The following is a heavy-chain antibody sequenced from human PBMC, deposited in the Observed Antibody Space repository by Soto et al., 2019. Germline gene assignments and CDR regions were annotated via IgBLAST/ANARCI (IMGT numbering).Heavy chain of an antibody. CDR3: ARETGEGGYLDY. Sequence: SETLSLTCTVSDGSVSSSNYYWAWIRQPPGKGLEWVGRFCESGDTNYNPSLKSRVTIXVXXSXNXFXLXXXSVTXADTALYYCARETGEGGYLDYWGQGTLVTGSS. V-gene: IGHV4-61*01. CDR1: DGSVSSSNYY. CDR2: FCESGDT. D-gene: IGHD3-10*01. J-gene: IGHJ4*02.